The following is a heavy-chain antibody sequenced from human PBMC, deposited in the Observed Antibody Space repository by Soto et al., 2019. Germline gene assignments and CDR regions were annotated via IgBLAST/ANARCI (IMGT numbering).Heavy chain of an antibody. CDR3: AKDHRDDILTGFDY. J-gene: IGHJ4*02. V-gene: IGHV3-23*01. CDR2: ISGSGGST. Sequence: GGSLRLSCAASGFTFSSYAMSWVRQAPGKGLEWASAISGSGGSTYYADSVKGRFTISRDNSKNTLYLQMNSLRAEDTAVYYCAKDHRDDILTGFDYWGQGTLVTVSS. CDR1: GFTFSSYA. D-gene: IGHD3-9*01.